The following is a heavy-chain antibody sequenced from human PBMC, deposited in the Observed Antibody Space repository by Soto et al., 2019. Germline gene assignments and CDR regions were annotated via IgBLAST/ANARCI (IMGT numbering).Heavy chain of an antibody. CDR3: AGTDYGDYAPAYYGMDV. V-gene: IGHV1-58*01. Sequence: SVKVSCKASGFTFTSSAVQWVRQARGQRLEWIGWIVVGSGNTNYAQKFQERVTITRDMSTSTAYMELSSLRSEDTAVYYCAGTDYGDYAPAYYGMDVWGQGTTVTVSS. D-gene: IGHD4-17*01. J-gene: IGHJ6*02. CDR1: GFTFTSSA. CDR2: IVVGSGNT.